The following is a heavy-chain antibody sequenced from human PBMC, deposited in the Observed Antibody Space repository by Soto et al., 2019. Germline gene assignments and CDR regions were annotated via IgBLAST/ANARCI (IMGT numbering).Heavy chain of an antibody. CDR1: GGSISSGDYS. J-gene: IGHJ4*02. CDR3: ARIPRVTMVRGVKKGFDF. Sequence: SETLSLTCTVSGGSISSGDYSWSWIRQPPGKGLEWIEYIYNSEKNYYNPSLKSRVTISVGTSKKQFSLKLSSVTASDTAVYYCARIPRVTMVRGVKKGFDFWGQGALVTVSS. V-gene: IGHV4-30-4*01. D-gene: IGHD3-10*01. CDR2: IYNSEKN.